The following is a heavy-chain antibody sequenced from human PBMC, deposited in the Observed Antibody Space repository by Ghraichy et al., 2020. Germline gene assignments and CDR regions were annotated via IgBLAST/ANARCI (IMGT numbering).Heavy chain of an antibody. CDR3: ARDARRYDILTGVFDY. Sequence: SETLSLTCTVSGGSISSGGYYWSWIRQHPGKGLEWIGYIYYSGSTYYNPSLKSRVTISVDTSKNQFSLKLSSVTAADTAVYYCARDARRYDILTGVFDYWGQGTLVTVSS. CDR2: IYYSGST. V-gene: IGHV4-31*03. D-gene: IGHD3-9*01. CDR1: GGSISSGGYY. J-gene: IGHJ4*02.